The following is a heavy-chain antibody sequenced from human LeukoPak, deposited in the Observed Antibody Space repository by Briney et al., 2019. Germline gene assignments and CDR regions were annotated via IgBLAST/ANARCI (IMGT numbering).Heavy chain of an antibody. Sequence: SETLSLTCAVYGGSFSGYYWSWIRQPPGKGLEWIGEINRSGSTNYNPSLKSRVTISVDTSKNQFSLKLSSVTAADTAVYYCARGRRYYYDSSGYFFWGQGTLVTVSS. CDR3: ARGRRYYYDSSGYFF. D-gene: IGHD3-22*01. V-gene: IGHV4-34*01. CDR1: GGSFSGYY. CDR2: INRSGST. J-gene: IGHJ4*02.